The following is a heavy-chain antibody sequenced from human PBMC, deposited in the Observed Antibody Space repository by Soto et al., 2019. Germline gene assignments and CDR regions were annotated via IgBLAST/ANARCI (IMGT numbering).Heavy chain of an antibody. V-gene: IGHV4-59*08. CDR3: ARRVLGGWFDP. D-gene: IGHD2-15*01. CDR1: GGSISSYY. J-gene: IGHJ5*02. CDR2: IYYSGST. Sequence: SETLSLTCTVSGGSISSYYWSWIRQPPGKGLEWIGYIYYSGSTNYNPSLKSRVTISVDTSKNQFSLKLSSVTAADTAVYYCARRVLGGWFDPWGQGTLVTVSS.